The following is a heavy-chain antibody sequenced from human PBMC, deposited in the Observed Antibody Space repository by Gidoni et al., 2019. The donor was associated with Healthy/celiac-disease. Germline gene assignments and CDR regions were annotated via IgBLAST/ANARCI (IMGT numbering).Heavy chain of an antibody. CDR2: IYYSGST. V-gene: IGHV4-30-4*01. D-gene: IGHD2-8*01. CDR1: GGSIRSGDYY. Sequence: QVQLQESGPGLVKPSQTLSLTCTVSGGSIRSGDYYWSWIRQPPGKGLEWIGYIYYSGSTYYNPSLKSRVTISVDTSKNQFSLKLSSVTAADTAVYYCARYCTNFCWPLYGMDVWGQGTTVTVSS. CDR3: ARYCTNFCWPLYGMDV. J-gene: IGHJ6*02.